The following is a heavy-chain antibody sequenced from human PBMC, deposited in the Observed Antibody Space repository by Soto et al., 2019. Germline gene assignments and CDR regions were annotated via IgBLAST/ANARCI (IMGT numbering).Heavy chain of an antibody. J-gene: IGHJ1*01. CDR1: GGSFSGYY. V-gene: IGHV4-34*01. CDR3: AGGESAMRNPPAV. CDR2: INHSGST. Sequence: PSETLSLTCAVYGGSFSGYYWSWIRQPPGKGLEWIGEINHSGSTNYNPSLKSRVTISVDTSKNQFSLKLSSVTAADTAVYYCAGGESAMRNPPAVWGQGTLVTVSS.